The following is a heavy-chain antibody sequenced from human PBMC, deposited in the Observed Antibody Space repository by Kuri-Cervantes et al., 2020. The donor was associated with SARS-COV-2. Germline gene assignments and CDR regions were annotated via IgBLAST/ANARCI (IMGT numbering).Heavy chain of an antibody. J-gene: IGHJ5*02. Sequence: GESLKISCAASGFTFSSYAMHWVRQAPGKGLEWVAVISYDGSNKYYADSVKGRFTISRDNSKNTLYLQMNSLRAEDTAVYYCARAFGGSYFNWFDPWGQGNRVTVSS. D-gene: IGHD1-26*01. CDR2: ISYDGSNK. CDR3: ARAFGGSYFNWFDP. V-gene: IGHV3-30*04. CDR1: GFTFSSYA.